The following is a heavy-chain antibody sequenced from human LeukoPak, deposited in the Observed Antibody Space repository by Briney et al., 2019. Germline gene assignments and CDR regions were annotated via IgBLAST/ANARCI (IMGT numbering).Heavy chain of an antibody. J-gene: IGHJ4*02. CDR3: AKDYYDSSGIFDY. Sequence: GGSLRLSCAASGFTFSSYGMHWVRQAPGKGLEWVAVISYDGSNKYYADSVKGRFTISRDNSKNTLYLQMNSLRAEDTAVYCCAKDYYDSSGIFDYWGQGTLVTVSS. V-gene: IGHV3-30*18. D-gene: IGHD3-22*01. CDR1: GFTFSSYG. CDR2: ISYDGSNK.